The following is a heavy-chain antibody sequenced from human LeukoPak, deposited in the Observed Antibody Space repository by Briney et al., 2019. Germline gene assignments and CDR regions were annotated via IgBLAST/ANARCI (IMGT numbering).Heavy chain of an antibody. CDR2: IWYDGSNK. V-gene: IGHV3-33*06. Sequence: PGRSLRLSCAASGFTFSSYGMHWVRQAPGKGLEWVAVIWYDGSNKYYADSVKGRFTISRDNSKNTLYLQMNSLRAEDTAVYYCAKVRGRSGSYWGIEYYFDYWGQGTLVTVSS. CDR1: GFTFSSYG. CDR3: AKVRGRSGSYWGIEYYFDY. D-gene: IGHD1-26*01. J-gene: IGHJ4*02.